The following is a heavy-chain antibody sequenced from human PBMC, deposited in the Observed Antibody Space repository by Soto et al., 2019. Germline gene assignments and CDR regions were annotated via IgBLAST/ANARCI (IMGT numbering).Heavy chain of an antibody. V-gene: IGHV3-30-3*01. CDR3: ARDKGGGSSDLGYYGMDV. Sequence: QVQLVESGGGVVQPGRSLRLSCAASGFTFSSYAMHWVRQAPGKGLEWVAVISYDGSNKYYADSVKGRFTISRDNSKNTLYLQMNSLRAEDTAVYYCARDKGGGSSDLGYYGMDVWGQGTTVTVSS. J-gene: IGHJ6*02. CDR2: ISYDGSNK. CDR1: GFTFSSYA. D-gene: IGHD6-13*01.